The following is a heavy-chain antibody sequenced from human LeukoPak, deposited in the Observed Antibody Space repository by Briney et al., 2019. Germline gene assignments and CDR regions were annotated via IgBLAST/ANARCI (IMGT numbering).Heavy chain of an antibody. D-gene: IGHD2-15*01. V-gene: IGHV4-61*01. CDR2: IYYSGST. CDR3: ARVFPYCSGGSCYDY. CDR1: GGSVSSGSYY. Sequence: SETLSLTCTVSGGSVSSGSYYWSWIRQPPGKGLEWIGYIYYSGSTNYNPSLKSRVTISVDTSKNQFSLKLSSVTAADTAAYYCARVFPYCSGGSCYDYWGQGTLVTVSS. J-gene: IGHJ4*02.